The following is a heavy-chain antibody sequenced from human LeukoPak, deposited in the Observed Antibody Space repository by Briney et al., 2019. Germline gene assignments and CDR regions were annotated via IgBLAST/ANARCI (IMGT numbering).Heavy chain of an antibody. Sequence: GGSLRLSCAASGFTVSRNYMSWVRQAPGKGLEWVSVIYSGGSTYYADSVKGRFTISRDNSKNTLYLQMNSLRAEDTAVYYCATGSKYYDILTGYSLYYYYYGMDVWGQGTTVTVSS. CDR3: ATGSKYYDILTGYSLYYYYYGMDV. V-gene: IGHV3-53*01. CDR1: GFTVSRNY. J-gene: IGHJ6*02. D-gene: IGHD3-9*01. CDR2: IYSGGST.